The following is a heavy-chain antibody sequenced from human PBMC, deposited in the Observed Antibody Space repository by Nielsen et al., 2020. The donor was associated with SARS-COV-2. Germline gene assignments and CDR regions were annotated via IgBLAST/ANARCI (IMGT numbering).Heavy chain of an antibody. CDR3: ARGDYDSSGYHGPLDY. J-gene: IGHJ4*02. CDR2: ISWNSGSI. D-gene: IGHD3-22*01. CDR1: GFTFSSYW. Sequence: GGSLRLSCAASGFTFSSYWMHWVRQVPGKGLEWVSGISWNSGSIGYADSVKGRFTISRDNAKNSLFLQMNSLRAEDTALYFCARGDYDSSGYHGPLDYWGQGALVTVSS. V-gene: IGHV3-9*01.